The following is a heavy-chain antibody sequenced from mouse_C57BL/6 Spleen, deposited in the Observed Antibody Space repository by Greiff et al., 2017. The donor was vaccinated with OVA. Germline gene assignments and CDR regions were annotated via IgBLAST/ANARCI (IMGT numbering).Heavy chain of an antibody. D-gene: IGHD1-1*01. V-gene: IGHV3-6*01. CDR3: ARATTVVATGYFDV. J-gene: IGHJ1*03. Sequence: DVQLQESGPGLVKPSQSLSLTCSVTGYSITSGSYWNWIRQFPGNKLEWMGYISYDGSNNYNPSLKNRISITRDTSKNQFFLKLNSVTTEDTATYYCARATTVVATGYFDVWGTGTTVTVSS. CDR1: GYSITSGSY. CDR2: ISYDGSN.